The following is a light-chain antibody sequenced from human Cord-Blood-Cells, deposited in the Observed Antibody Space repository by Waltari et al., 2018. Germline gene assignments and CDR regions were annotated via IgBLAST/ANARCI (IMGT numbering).Light chain of an antibody. J-gene: IGKJ4*01. CDR1: LSVSSY. CDR3: QQRSNWPPDLT. CDR2: DAS. V-gene: IGKV3-11*01. Sequence: EIVLTQSPATLSLSPGERATLSCRASLSVSSYLAWYQQKPGQAPRLLIYDASNRATGIPARFSGSGSGTDFTLTISSLEPEDFAVYYCQQRSNWPPDLTFGGGTKVEIK.